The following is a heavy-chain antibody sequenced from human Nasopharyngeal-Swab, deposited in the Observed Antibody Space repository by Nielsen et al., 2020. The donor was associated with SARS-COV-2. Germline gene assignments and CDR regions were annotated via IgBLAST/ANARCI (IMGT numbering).Heavy chain of an antibody. CDR2: IYYSGST. Sequence: WIRQPPGKGLEWIGSIYYSGSTFYNPSLKSRVTMSVDTSNHQFSLRLNSVTAADTAVYYCARRRIPITRGIKGWLDPWGQGTLVTVSS. D-gene: IGHD3-10*01. CDR3: ARRRIPITRGIKGWLDP. J-gene: IGHJ5*02. V-gene: IGHV4-39*01.